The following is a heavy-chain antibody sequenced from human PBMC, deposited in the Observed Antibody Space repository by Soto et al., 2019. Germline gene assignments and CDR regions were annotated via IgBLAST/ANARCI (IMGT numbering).Heavy chain of an antibody. CDR2: IYYSGST. Sequence: SETLSLTCTVSGGSISSYYWSWIRQPPGKGLEWIGYIYYSGSTNYNPSLKSRVTISVDTSKNQFSLKLSSVTAADTAVYYCAGRYCSSTSCYYPFDYWGQGTLVTVSS. CDR3: AGRYCSSTSCYYPFDY. J-gene: IGHJ4*02. V-gene: IGHV4-59*01. CDR1: GGSISSYY. D-gene: IGHD2-2*01.